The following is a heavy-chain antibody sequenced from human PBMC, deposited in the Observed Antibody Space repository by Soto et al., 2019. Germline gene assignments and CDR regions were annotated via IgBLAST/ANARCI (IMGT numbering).Heavy chain of an antibody. J-gene: IGHJ4*02. CDR2: IKQDGSEK. V-gene: IGHV3-7*01. CDR1: GFTFSSYW. Sequence: LSLSCAASGFTFSSYWMSWVRQAPGKGLEWVANIKQDGSEKYYVDSVKGRFTISRDNAKNSLYLQMNSLRAEDTAVYYCARVRIEAAVQGDWFDYWGQGTLVTVSS. CDR3: ARVRIEAAVQGDWFDY. D-gene: IGHD6-13*01.